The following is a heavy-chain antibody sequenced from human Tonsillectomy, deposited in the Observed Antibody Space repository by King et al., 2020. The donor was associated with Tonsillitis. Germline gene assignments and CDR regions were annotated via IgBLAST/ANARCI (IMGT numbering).Heavy chain of an antibody. CDR2: INSSSTYT. V-gene: IGHV3-11*06. CDR3: ARDIPRVGATSD. Sequence: VQLVESGGGLVKPGGSLRLSCAASGFIFSDYYMTWVRQAPGKGLEWSSYINSSSTYTSYADSVKGRFTISRNNAKNSLYLQMNSLRAEDTAVYYCARDIPRVGATSDWGQGTLVTVSS. J-gene: IGHJ4*02. D-gene: IGHD1-26*01. CDR1: GFIFSDYY.